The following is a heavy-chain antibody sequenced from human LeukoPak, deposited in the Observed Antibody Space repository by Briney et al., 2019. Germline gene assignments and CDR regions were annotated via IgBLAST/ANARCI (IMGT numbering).Heavy chain of an antibody. CDR1: GGSISGYY. CDR3: VRHLKYYYYGMDV. CDR2: IYHSGST. V-gene: IGHV4-59*08. Sequence: SETLSLTCTVSGGSISGYYWSWIRQPPGKGLEWIGYIYHSGSTNYNPSLKSRVTISVDTSKNQFSLKLSSVTAADTAVYYCVRHLKYYYYGMDVRGQGTTVTVSS. J-gene: IGHJ6*02.